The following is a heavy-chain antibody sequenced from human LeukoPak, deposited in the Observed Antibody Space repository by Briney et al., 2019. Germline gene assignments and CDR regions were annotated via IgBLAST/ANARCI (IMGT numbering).Heavy chain of an antibody. D-gene: IGHD4-17*01. CDR3: ARDLYGDLPAYYFDY. J-gene: IGHJ4*02. CDR1: GFSLTIGYF. V-gene: IGHV4-38-2*02. CDR2: IYHSGST. Sequence: SETLSLTCNVSGFSLTIGYFWGWIRQPPGKGLEWIGSIYHSGSTYYNPSLKSRVTISVDTSKNQFSLKLSSVTAADTAVYYCARDLYGDLPAYYFDYWGQGTLVTVSS.